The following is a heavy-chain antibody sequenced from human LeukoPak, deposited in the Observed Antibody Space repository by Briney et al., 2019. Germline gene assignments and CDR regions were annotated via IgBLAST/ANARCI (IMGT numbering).Heavy chain of an antibody. CDR2: IKHTGYT. J-gene: IGHJ4*02. Sequence: SETLSLTCGVYGGFLSGHFWSWIRQPLGKGLEWIGEIKHTGYTNYNPSLKSRVTISVDTSKNQFPLKLSSMTAADTAVYYCAREYTTSSTSFDYWGQGTLVTVSS. V-gene: IGHV4-34*01. CDR3: AREYTTSSTSFDY. CDR1: GGFLSGHF. D-gene: IGHD6-6*01.